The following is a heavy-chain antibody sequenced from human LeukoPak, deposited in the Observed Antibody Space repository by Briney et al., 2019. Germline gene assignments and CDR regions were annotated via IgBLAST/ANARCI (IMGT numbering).Heavy chain of an antibody. CDR3: ARSWWGSGSYYYFDY. J-gene: IGHJ4*02. Sequence: SSETLSLTCTVSLDSTTSNFWSWVRQPPGKGLEWIGEIHRSGSPNYNPSLQSRVTISIDRSRNQIALELSSVTAADTAVYYCARSWWGSGSYYYFDYWGQGTLVTVSS. D-gene: IGHD3-10*01. V-gene: IGHV4-4*02. CDR1: LDSTTSNF. CDR2: IHRSGSP.